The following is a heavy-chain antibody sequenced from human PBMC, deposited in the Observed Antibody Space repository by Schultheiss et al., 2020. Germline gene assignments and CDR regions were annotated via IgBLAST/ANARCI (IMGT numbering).Heavy chain of an antibody. Sequence: GGSLRLSCAASGFTFSSYGMHWVRQAPGKGLEWVAFISSSSSIIYYADSVKGRFTISRDNAKNSLWLQMNSLRAEDTALYYCARDVYYYGMDVWGQGTTVTVSS. CDR1: GFTFSSYG. CDR2: ISSSSSII. J-gene: IGHJ6*02. CDR3: ARDVYYYGMDV. V-gene: IGHV3-48*01.